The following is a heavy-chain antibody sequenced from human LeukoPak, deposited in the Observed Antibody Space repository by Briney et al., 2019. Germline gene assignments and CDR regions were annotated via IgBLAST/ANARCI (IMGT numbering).Heavy chain of an antibody. CDR2: IYYSGST. CDR3: ASNNPYCSSTSCYDY. V-gene: IGHV4-30-4*01. CDR1: GGSISSGDYY. D-gene: IGHD2-2*01. J-gene: IGHJ4*02. Sequence: SETLSLTCTVSGGSISSGDYYWSWIRQPPGKGLEWIGYIYYSGSTYYNPSLKSRVTISVDTSKNRFSLKLSSVTAADTAVYYCASNNPYCSSTSCYDYWGQGTLVTVSS.